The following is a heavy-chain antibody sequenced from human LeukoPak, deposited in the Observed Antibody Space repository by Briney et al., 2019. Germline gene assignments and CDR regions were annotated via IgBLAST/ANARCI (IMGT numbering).Heavy chain of an antibody. CDR1: GFTFSSYS. D-gene: IGHD6-19*01. Sequence: GGSLRLSCAASGFTFSSYSMNWVRQAPGKGLEWVSYISSSSSTIYYADSVKGRFTISRDNAKNSLYLQMNSLRAEDTAVYYCARGYSSGRGDWFDPWGQGTLVTVSS. CDR2: ISSSSSTI. V-gene: IGHV3-48*01. J-gene: IGHJ5*02. CDR3: ARGYSSGRGDWFDP.